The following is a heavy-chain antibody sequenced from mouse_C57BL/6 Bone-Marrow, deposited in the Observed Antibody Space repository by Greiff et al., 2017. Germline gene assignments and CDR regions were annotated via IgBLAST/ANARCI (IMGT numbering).Heavy chain of an antibody. V-gene: IGHV1-82*01. CDR1: GYAFSSSW. Sequence: VQLQQSGPELVKPGASVTISCTASGYAFSSSWMNWVKQRPGKGLEWIGRIYPGDGDTDYNGKFKGKATLTADKSSSTAYMQLSSLTSEDSAVYVGAGSDYGSRGSPLWFAYWGKGTLVTVSA. D-gene: IGHD1-1*01. CDR3: AGSDYGSRGSPLWFAY. CDR2: IYPGDGDT. J-gene: IGHJ3*01.